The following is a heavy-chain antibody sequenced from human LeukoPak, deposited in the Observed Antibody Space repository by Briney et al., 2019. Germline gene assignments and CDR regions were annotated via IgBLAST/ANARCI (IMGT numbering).Heavy chain of an antibody. V-gene: IGHV3-30*02. CDR2: IRYDGSNK. Sequence: GGSLRLSCAASGFTFSSYGMHWVRQAPGKGLEWVAFIRYDGSNKYYADSVKGRFTISRDNSKNTLYLQMNNLRAEDTAVYYCACSNYYDTNWFDPWGQGTLVTVSS. J-gene: IGHJ5*02. CDR3: ACSNYYDTNWFDP. D-gene: IGHD3-22*01. CDR1: GFTFSSYG.